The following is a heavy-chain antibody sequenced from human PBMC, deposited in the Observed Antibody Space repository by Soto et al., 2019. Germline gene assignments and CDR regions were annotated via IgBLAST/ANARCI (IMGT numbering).Heavy chain of an antibody. V-gene: IGHV3-21*01. CDR2: ISSSSSYI. J-gene: IGHJ4*02. D-gene: IGHD4-17*01. Sequence: PGGSLRLSCAASGFTFSSYSMNWVRQAPGKGLEWVSSISSSSSYIYYADSVKGRFTISRDNAKNSLYLQMNSLRAEDTAVYYCARETDYGDYPFDYWGQGTLVTVSS. CDR1: GFTFSSYS. CDR3: ARETDYGDYPFDY.